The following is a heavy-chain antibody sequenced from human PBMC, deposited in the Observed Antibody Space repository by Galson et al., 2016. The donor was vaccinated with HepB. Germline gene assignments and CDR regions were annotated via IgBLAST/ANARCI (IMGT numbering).Heavy chain of an antibody. D-gene: IGHD2-2*01. CDR1: GFTFSSYT. J-gene: IGHJ3*02. CDR2: ILSIGSYI. Sequence: SLRLSCAASGFTFSSYTMNWVRQAPGKGLEWVSRILSIGSYIYNADSLKGRLTISRDNAKNSLYLQMNSLRAEDTAVYYCAREGRSSNDAFDIWGQGTMVTVSS. V-gene: IGHV3-21*01. CDR3: AREGRSSNDAFDI.